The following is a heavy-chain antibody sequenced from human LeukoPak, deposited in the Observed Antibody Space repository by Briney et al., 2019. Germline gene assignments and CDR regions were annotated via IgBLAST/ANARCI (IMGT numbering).Heavy chain of an antibody. V-gene: IGHV1-2*02. CDR3: ARDGRLRNGYDNFYI. CDR1: GYTFNVFY. J-gene: IGHJ4*02. D-gene: IGHD5-18*01. Sequence: ASVNVSCKASGYTFNVFYINWVRQAPGQGQEWMGWINPKNGYIYYAQYFLGRVTMTRHTSISTAYMQLSRLTSDDTAVYYCARDGRLRNGYDNFYIWGQGTLVTVSS. CDR2: INPKNGYI.